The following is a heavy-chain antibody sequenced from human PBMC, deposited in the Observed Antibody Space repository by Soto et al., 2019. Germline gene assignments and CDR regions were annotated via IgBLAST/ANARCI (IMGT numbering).Heavy chain of an antibody. CDR2: VIPNLGVT. Sequence: SVKVSCKASGGTLSSYTFSWVRQAPGQGLEWMGRVIPNLGVTNYAKKFQGRFTIVVDTSTSTAYMELNSLRAEDTAVYYCAKVPWGYSSSSDFDYWGQGTLVTVS. V-gene: IGHV1-69*02. CDR1: GGTLSSYT. CDR3: AKVPWGYSSSSDFDY. J-gene: IGHJ4*02. D-gene: IGHD6-6*01.